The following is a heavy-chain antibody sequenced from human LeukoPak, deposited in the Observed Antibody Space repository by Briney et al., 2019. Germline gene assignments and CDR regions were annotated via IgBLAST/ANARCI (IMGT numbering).Heavy chain of an antibody. CDR1: GFTFSSYE. J-gene: IGHJ6*04. CDR2: ISGSGSTI. Sequence: GGSLILSFASSGFTFSSYEMNWVRQAPGKGLEWVSYISGSGSTIYYADAVKGRFNISRDNEKNSLYLQMNSLRAEDTAVYYCAELGIAMIGGVWGKGTTVTISS. V-gene: IGHV3-48*03. CDR3: AELGIAMIGGV. D-gene: IGHD3-10*01.